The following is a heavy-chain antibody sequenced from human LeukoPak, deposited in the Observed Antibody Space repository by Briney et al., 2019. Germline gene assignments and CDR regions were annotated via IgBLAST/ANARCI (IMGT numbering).Heavy chain of an antibody. J-gene: IGHJ4*02. CDR3: AKEGGSYYTGSYYFDY. Sequence: GSLRLSCAASGFTFSSYGMHWVRQAPGKGLEWVTFIRYDGSNKYYADSVKGRFTIPRDNSKNTLYLQMNSLRAEDTAVYYCAKEGGSYYTGSYYFDYWGQGTLVTVSS. V-gene: IGHV3-30*02. D-gene: IGHD1-26*01. CDR2: IRYDGSNK. CDR1: GFTFSSYG.